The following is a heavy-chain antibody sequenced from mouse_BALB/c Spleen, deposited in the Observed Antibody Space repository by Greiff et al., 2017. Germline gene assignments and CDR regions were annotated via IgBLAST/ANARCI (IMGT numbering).Heavy chain of an antibody. CDR1: GFAFSSYD. CDR3: ARHVNSLWYFDV. J-gene: IGHJ1*01. Sequence: DVKLVESGGGLVKPGGSLKLSCAASGFAFSSYDMSWVRQTPEKRLEWVAYISSGGGSTYYPDTVKGRFTISRDNAKNTLYLQMSSLKSEDTAMYYCARHVNSLWYFDVWGAGTTVTVSS. D-gene: IGHD6-2*01. CDR2: ISSGGGST. V-gene: IGHV5-12-1*01.